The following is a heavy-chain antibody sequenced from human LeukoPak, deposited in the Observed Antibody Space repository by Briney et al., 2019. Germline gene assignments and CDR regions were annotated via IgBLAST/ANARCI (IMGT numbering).Heavy chain of an antibody. CDR2: INHSGST. CDR1: GGSFSGYY. V-gene: IGHV4-34*01. Sequence: PSETLSLTCAVYGGSFSGYYWSWIRQPPGKGLEWIGEINHSGSTNYNPSLKSRVTISVDTSKNQFSLKLSSVTAADTAVYYCARVSAYCSSTSCYISRAWFDPWSQGTLVTVSS. J-gene: IGHJ5*02. D-gene: IGHD2-2*02. CDR3: ARVSAYCSSTSCYISRAWFDP.